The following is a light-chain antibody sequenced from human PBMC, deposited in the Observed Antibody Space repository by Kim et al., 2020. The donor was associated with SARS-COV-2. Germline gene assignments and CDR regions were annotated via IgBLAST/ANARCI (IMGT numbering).Light chain of an antibody. V-gene: IGKV1-17*01. J-gene: IGKJ1*01. Sequence: ASVGDTVTITCRASQGIRSGLGWYRQTPGKAPKRLIYGASNLQSGVPSRFSGSGSGTEFTLTISSLQPEDFATYYCLQYNTYPWGFGQGTKVDIK. CDR1: QGIRSG. CDR3: LQYNTYPWG. CDR2: GAS.